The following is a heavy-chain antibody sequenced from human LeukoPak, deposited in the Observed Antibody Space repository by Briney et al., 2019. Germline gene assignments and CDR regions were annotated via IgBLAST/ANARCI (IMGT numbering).Heavy chain of an antibody. CDR2: INPNSGGA. V-gene: IGHV1-2*02. CDR3: ARGPEDFTVVVTAIEYFLH. D-gene: IGHD2-21*02. Sequence: ASVKVSCKTSGYTFTDYYMHWVRQAPGQGPEWMGWINPNSGGANYAQRFRGRVTMARDRSINTAYMGVRNLRSDDTAVYYCARGPEDFTVVVTAIEYFLHWGQGTLVTVSS. CDR1: GYTFTDYY. J-gene: IGHJ1*01.